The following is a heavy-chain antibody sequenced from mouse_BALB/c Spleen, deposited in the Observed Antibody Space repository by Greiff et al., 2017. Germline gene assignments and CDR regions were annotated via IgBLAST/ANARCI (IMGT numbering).Heavy chain of an antibody. D-gene: IGHD2-1*01. CDR3: GRRRYGNSIDY. Sequence: VQLQQSGAELVKPGASVKMSCKAFGYTFTTYPIEWMKQKHGTSLEWIGNFHPYNDDTKYNEKFKSKAKLTVEKSSSTVYLELSRLTSDDSAVYYCGRRRYGNSIDYWGQGTTLTVSS. J-gene: IGHJ2*01. CDR2: FHPYNDDT. V-gene: IGHV1-47*01. CDR1: GYTFTTYP.